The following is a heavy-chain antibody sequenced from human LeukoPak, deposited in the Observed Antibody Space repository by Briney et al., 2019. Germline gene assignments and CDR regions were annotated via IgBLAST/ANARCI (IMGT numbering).Heavy chain of an antibody. J-gene: IGHJ6*02. Sequence: GGSLRLSCAASGFTVSSNYMSWVRQAPGKGLEWVSVIYSGGSTYYADSVKGRFTISRDNSKNTLYLQMNSLRAEDTAVYYCARRGDYYGSGSYPYGTDVWGQGTTVTVSS. CDR2: IYSGGST. V-gene: IGHV3-66*04. CDR1: GFTVSSNY. D-gene: IGHD3-10*01. CDR3: ARRGDYYGSGSYPYGTDV.